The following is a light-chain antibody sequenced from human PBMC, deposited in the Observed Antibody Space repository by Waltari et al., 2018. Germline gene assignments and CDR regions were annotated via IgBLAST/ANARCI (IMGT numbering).Light chain of an antibody. CDR2: AAS. Sequence: EIVLTQSLATLSLSPGERATLSCRASQSVSSNLAWYQQKPGQAPRLLIYAASNRATGISARFSGSGSGTDFTLTISSLEPEDFAVYYCQQHSDWPLTFGGGTKVEIK. J-gene: IGKJ4*01. V-gene: IGKV3-11*01. CDR3: QQHSDWPLT. CDR1: QSVSSN.